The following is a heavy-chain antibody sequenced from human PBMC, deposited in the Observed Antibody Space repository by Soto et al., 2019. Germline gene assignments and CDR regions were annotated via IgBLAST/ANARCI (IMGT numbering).Heavy chain of an antibody. CDR1: GFMFSSAW. CDR2: IKSRSDGGAR. D-gene: IGHD1-1*01. J-gene: IGHJ4*02. Sequence: EVKVVESGGDFVKPGGSLRLSCATSGFMFSSAWMSWVRQAPGKDLEWVGRIKSRSDGGARDYAAPVKGRFNISRDDSKHMVYLQMDSLKVEDSAVYYCVEGWNDFWGQGTLVTVSS. V-gene: IGHV3-15*01. CDR3: VEGWNDF.